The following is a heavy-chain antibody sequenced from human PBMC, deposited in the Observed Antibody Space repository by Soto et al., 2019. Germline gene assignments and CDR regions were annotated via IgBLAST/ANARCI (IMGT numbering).Heavy chain of an antibody. CDR3: ARDTRFDP. CDR2: ISSSSSYI. D-gene: IGHD1-26*01. V-gene: IGHV3-21*01. Sequence: GGSLRLSCAASGFTFSSYSMNWVRQAPGKGLEWVSSISSSSSYINYADSVKGRFTISRDNAKNSLYLQMNSLRAEDTAVYYCARDTRFDPWGQGTPVTVSS. J-gene: IGHJ5*02. CDR1: GFTFSSYS.